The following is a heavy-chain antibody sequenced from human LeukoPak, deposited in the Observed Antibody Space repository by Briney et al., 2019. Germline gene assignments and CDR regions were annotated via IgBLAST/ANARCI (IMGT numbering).Heavy chain of an antibody. CDR2: ISGSGGST. CDR3: AKDRNWEYYFDY. CDR1: GFTFSSYA. D-gene: IGHD7-27*01. V-gene: IGHV3-23*01. J-gene: IGHJ4*02. Sequence: GGSLRLSCAASGFTFSSYAMSWVRQAPGKGLEWVSAISGSGGSTHYADSVKGRFTISRDNSKNTLYLQMNSLRAEDTALYYCAKDRNWEYYFDYWGQGTLVTVSS.